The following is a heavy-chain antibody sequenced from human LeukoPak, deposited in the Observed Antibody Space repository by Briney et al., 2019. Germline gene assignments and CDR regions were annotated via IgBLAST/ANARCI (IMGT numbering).Heavy chain of an antibody. J-gene: IGHJ4*02. CDR2: IYPGDYDT. D-gene: IGHD5-18*01. Sequence: GESLKISCKGTGYSFTSYWIGWVRPMPGKGLEWMGIIYPGDYDTRYSPSFQGQVTISADKSISTAYLQWSSLKASDTAMYYCARLRASYPDWPFDYWGQGTLVTVSS. CDR3: ARLRASYPDWPFDY. CDR1: GYSFTSYW. V-gene: IGHV5-51*01.